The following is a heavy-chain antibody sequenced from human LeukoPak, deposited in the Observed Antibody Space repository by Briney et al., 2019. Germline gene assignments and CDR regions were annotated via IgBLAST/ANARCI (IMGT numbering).Heavy chain of an antibody. V-gene: IGHV3-7*01. Sequence: GGSLRLSCAASGFTFSTFWMGWVRQVPGKGLEWVANINQGGSAQYYVDSVKGRFTISRDNAENALYLQMNSLRAEDTAVYFCARDISASGIFFDSWGRGTLVTVSS. CDR3: ARDISASGIFFDS. CDR1: GFTFSTFW. CDR2: INQGGSAQ. J-gene: IGHJ4*02. D-gene: IGHD6-13*01.